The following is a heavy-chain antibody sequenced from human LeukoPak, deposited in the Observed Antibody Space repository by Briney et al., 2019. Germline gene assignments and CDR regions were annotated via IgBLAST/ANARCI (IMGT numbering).Heavy chain of an antibody. CDR2: ISGSGGST. J-gene: IGHJ4*02. D-gene: IGHD1-26*01. CDR3: AKAGGSSRSEHYFDD. CDR1: GFTFSSYA. V-gene: IGHV3-23*01. Sequence: GGSLRLPCAASGFTFSSYAMSWVRQAPGKGLEWVSAISGSGGSTYYADSVRGRFTISRDNSKNTLYLQMNSPRAEDTAVYYCAKAGGSSRSEHYFDDWGQGTLVTVSS.